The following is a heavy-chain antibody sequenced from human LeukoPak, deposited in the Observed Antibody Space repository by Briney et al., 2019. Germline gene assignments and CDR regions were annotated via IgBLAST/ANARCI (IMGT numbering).Heavy chain of an antibody. CDR1: GFSFSSYA. CDR2: MSSSDDGR. Sequence: GGSLRLSCATSGFSFSSYAMSWVRQAPGKGLEWVSAMSSSDDGRYYAASVRGRFTISRDTSRSTLHLQMNSLRAEDTALYYCAKDLRYSGTYSAYDAFDIWGQGTMVTVSS. D-gene: IGHD1-26*01. V-gene: IGHV3-23*01. J-gene: IGHJ3*02. CDR3: AKDLRYSGTYSAYDAFDI.